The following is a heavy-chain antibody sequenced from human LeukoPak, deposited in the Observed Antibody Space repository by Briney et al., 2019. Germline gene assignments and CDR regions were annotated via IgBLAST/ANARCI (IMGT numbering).Heavy chain of an antibody. D-gene: IGHD3-10*01. V-gene: IGHV7-4-1*02. CDR1: GYSFTNYA. CDR3: ARASGLWFGESKTVPDY. CDR2: IHPSTGNP. Sequence: GASVKVSCKASGYSFTNYAMNWVRQAPGQGLEWMGWIHPSTGNPTYAQGFTGRFVFSLDTSVSTAYLQISSLKAEDTAVYYCARASGLWFGESKTVPDYWGQGTLVTVSS. J-gene: IGHJ4*02.